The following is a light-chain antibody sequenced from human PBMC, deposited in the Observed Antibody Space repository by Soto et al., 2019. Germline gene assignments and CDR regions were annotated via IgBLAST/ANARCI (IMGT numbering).Light chain of an antibody. CDR3: QQYNSQWT. J-gene: IGKJ1*01. CDR1: QSISSW. Sequence: DIQMTQSPSTLSASVGDRVTITCRASQSISSWLAWYQQKPGRAPKLLIYKASSLESGVPSRFSGSGSGTEFTLTIRSLQPDDFATYYCQQYNSQWTFGQGTKVEFK. V-gene: IGKV1-5*03. CDR2: KAS.